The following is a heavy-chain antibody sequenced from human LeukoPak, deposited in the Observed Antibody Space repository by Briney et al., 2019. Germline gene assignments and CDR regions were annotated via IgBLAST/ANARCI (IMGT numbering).Heavy chain of an antibody. J-gene: IGHJ4*02. CDR1: GFTFSSYA. Sequence: PGGSLRLSCAASGFTFSSYAVSWVRQAPGKGLEWVSTIARSTYYAGSMKGRFTISRDNSKNTLYLQMNSLRADDTAVYYCAISVNSAQYSYGHWGQGTLVTVSS. D-gene: IGHD2/OR15-2a*01. CDR2: IARST. V-gene: IGHV3-23*01. CDR3: AISVNSAQYSYGH.